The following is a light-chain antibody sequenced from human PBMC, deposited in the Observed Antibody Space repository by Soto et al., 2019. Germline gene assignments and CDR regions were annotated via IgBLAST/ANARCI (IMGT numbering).Light chain of an antibody. CDR3: LTRDKSLTAYV. CDR2: DDF. V-gene: IGLV1-51*01. J-gene: IGLJ1*01. Sequence: QSALTQPPSVSAAPGQKVTISCSGSSSDIGNNLVSWYQQFPGSAPRLLIYDDFKRPSGIPDRFSGSKSGTSATLGITGLQTGDEADYYYLTRDKSLTAYVFGTGTKVTVL. CDR1: SSDIGNNL.